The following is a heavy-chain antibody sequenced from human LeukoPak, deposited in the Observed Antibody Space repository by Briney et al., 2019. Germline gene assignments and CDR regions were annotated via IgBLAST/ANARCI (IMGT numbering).Heavy chain of an antibody. V-gene: IGHV1-24*01. CDR1: GYTLTELS. Sequence: ASVKVSCKVSGYTLTELSMHWVRQAPGKGLEWMGGIDPEDGEIVYAQKFQGRVTMTEDTSTDTTYMELSSLRSEDKAVYYCATDRPYCSSTSCPYYYYYYGMDVWGEGTTVTVSS. J-gene: IGHJ6*04. CDR3: ATDRPYCSSTSCPYYYYYYGMDV. D-gene: IGHD2-2*01. CDR2: IDPEDGEI.